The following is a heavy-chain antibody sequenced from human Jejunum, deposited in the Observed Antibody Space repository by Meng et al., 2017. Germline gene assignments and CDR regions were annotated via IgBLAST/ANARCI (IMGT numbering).Heavy chain of an antibody. D-gene: IGHD1-26*01. V-gene: IGHV4-34*02. J-gene: IGHJ4*02. CDR3: ARHEVDFDN. CDR1: GGSISGYF. Sequence: QVQHQRWGAGLLKPSETLSLTCAVYGGSISGYFWSWIRQAPGEGLEWVGEFTRGGTTNYNPSLKSRVTISADTSKNQFSLTLSSVSAADTAVYYCARHEVDFDNWGQGTLVTVSS. CDR2: FTRGGTT.